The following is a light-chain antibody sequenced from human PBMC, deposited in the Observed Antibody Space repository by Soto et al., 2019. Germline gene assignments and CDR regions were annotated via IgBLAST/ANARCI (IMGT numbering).Light chain of an antibody. CDR1: SSDVGGYKY. V-gene: IGLV2-8*01. CDR2: EVS. CDR3: SSYAGSNNVV. Sequence: QSALTQPPSASGSPGQSVTISCTGTSSDVGGYKYVSWYQQHPGKAPKLMIYEVSKRPSGVPDRFSGSKSGNTASLTVSGRQAEDEADYYFSSYAGSNNVVFGGGTKVTVL. J-gene: IGLJ2*01.